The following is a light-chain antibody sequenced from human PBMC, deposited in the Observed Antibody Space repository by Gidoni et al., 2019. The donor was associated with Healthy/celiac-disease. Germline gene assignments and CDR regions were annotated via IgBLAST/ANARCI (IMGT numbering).Light chain of an antibody. J-gene: IGKJ3*01. V-gene: IGKV1-39*01. Sequence: DIQMTQSPSSLSASVGDRVTITCRASQSISSYLNWYQQKPGKAPKLLIYAASSLQSGVPSRFSGSGSWTDFTLTISRLPPEDFATYYCQQSYSTPRTFGPGTKVDIK. CDR3: QQSYSTPRT. CDR2: AAS. CDR1: QSISSY.